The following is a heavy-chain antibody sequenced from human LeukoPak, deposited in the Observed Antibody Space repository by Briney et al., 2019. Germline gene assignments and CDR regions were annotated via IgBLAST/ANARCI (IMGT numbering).Heavy chain of an antibody. V-gene: IGHV1-18*01. Sequence: GSSVKVSCKASGGTFSSYAISWVRQAPGQGPEWMGWINPSNGDSNYVEKFQGRLNMTTTTSTSTAYMELRSLRSDDTAVYFCARDYGSGQLDYWGQGTLVSVSS. CDR2: INPSNGDS. CDR3: ARDYGSGQLDY. CDR1: GGTFSSYA. D-gene: IGHD6-19*01. J-gene: IGHJ4*02.